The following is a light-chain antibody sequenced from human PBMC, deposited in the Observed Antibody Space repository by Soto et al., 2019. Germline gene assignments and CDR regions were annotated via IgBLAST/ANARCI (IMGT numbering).Light chain of an antibody. Sequence: DIVLTQSPGTLSLSPGQRATLSCRASQSVSGYRLAWYQQKPGQPPRLLISAASTRAAGVPVRFSGSGSGTDFTLTISRLQPEDFALYHCQQYGASPITFGQGTRLEIK. V-gene: IGKV3-20*01. CDR3: QQYGASPIT. J-gene: IGKJ5*01. CDR2: AAS. CDR1: QSVSGYR.